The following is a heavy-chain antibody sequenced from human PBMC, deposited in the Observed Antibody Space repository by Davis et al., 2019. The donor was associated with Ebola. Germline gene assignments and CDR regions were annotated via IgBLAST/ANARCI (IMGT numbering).Heavy chain of an antibody. CDR2: ISAYNGNT. J-gene: IGHJ6*02. CDR3: ASSIAVAGTFYYYGMDV. CDR1: GYTFTSYG. Sequence: AASVKVSCKASGYTFTSYGISWVRQAPGQGLEWMGWISAYNGNTNYAQKLQGRVTMTTDTSTSTAYMELRSLRSDDTAVYYCASSIAVAGTFYYYGMDVWGQGTTVTVSS. V-gene: IGHV1-18*04. D-gene: IGHD6-19*01.